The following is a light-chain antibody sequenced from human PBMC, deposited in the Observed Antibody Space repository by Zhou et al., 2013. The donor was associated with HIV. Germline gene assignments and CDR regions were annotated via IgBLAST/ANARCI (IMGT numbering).Light chain of an antibody. V-gene: IGKV3-11*01. Sequence: LVLTQSPAILYLSPGERATLSCRASQSISNYLMWYQHKPGQAPRLLMYDTSNRATGVPARFSGSGSGTDFTLTISSLEPEDFAIYYCQQRSDWPGITFGQGTRLEMK. CDR1: QSISNY. J-gene: IGKJ5*01. CDR3: QQRSDWPGIT. CDR2: DTS.